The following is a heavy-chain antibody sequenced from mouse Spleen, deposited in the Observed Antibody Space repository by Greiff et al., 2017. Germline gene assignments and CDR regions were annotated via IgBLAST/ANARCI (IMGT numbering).Heavy chain of an antibody. Sequence: EVQLQQSGPELVKPGASVKMSCKASGYTFTDYNMHWVKQSHGKSLEWIGYINPNNGGTSYNQKFKGKATLTVNKSSSTAYMELRSLTSEDSAVYYCAKGIYYGNYEAMDYWGQGTSVTVSA. CDR3: AKGIYYGNYEAMDY. V-gene: IGHV1-22*01. D-gene: IGHD2-1*01. CDR2: INPNNGGT. J-gene: IGHJ4*01. CDR1: GYTFTDYN.